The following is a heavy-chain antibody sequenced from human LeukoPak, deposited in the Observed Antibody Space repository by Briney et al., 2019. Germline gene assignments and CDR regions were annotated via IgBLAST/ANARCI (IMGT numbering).Heavy chain of an antibody. V-gene: IGHV3-11*01. CDR2: ISSSGSTI. CDR1: GFTFSDYY. CDR3: ARDQRNVRYNWNDQNYYYYGMDV. Sequence: GGSLRLSCAASGFTFSDYYMSWIRQAPGKGLEWVSYISSSGSTIYYADSVKGRFTISRDNAKNSLYPQMNSLRAEDTAVYYCARDQRNVRYNWNDQNYYYYGMDVWGQGTTVTVSS. J-gene: IGHJ6*02. D-gene: IGHD1-1*01.